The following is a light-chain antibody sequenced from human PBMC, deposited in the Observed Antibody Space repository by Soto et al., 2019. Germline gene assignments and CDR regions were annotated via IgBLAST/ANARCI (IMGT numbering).Light chain of an antibody. V-gene: IGLV1-40*01. J-gene: IGLJ3*02. CDR2: GNS. Sequence: QAVVTQPPSVSGAPGQRVTISCTGSSSNIGAGYDVHWYQQLPGTAPKLLIYGNSNRPSGVPDRFSGSKSGTSASLAITGLQAEDEADYYCQSYDSSLSGSGGFGGGTKLTVL. CDR3: QSYDSSLSGSGG. CDR1: SSNIGAGYD.